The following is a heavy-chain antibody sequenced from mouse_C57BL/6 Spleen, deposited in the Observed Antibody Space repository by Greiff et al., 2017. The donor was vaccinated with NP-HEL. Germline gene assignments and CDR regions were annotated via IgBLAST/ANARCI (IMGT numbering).Heavy chain of an antibody. CDR2: IYPSDSET. J-gene: IGHJ4*01. Sequence: QVQLQQPGAELVRPGSSVKLSCKASGYTFTSYWMDWVKQRPGQGLEWIGNIYPSDSETHYNQKFKDKATLTVDKSSSTAYMQLSSLTSEDSAVYYCAIYLITTVVAPAMDYWGQGTSVTVSS. CDR1: GYTFTSYW. D-gene: IGHD1-1*01. V-gene: IGHV1-61*01. CDR3: AIYLITTVVAPAMDY.